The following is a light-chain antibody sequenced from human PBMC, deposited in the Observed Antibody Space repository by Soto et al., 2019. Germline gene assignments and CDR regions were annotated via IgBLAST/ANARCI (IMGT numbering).Light chain of an antibody. Sequence: QSALTQPASVSGPPGQSITISCTGTSRDVGGNNYVSWYQQHPGTAPKLIIYGVSDRPSGVSNRFSGSRSGNTASLTLSGLQAEDEAVYYCSSYTTSGYAFGTGTKVTVL. J-gene: IGLJ1*01. CDR3: SSYTTSGYA. V-gene: IGLV2-14*01. CDR2: GVS. CDR1: SRDVGGNNY.